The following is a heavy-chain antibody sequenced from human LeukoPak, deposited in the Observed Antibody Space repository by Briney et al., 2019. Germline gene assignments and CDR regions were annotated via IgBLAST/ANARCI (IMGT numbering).Heavy chain of an antibody. J-gene: IGHJ4*02. CDR3: ARLEVEMATVYFDY. Sequence: GESLKISCKGSGYSFTNYWIGWVRQMPGKGLEWMGFIYPGDSNTIYSPSFQGQVTISADKSINTAYLQWSSLKASDTAMYYCARLEVEMATVYFDYWGQGILVTVFS. V-gene: IGHV5-51*01. CDR1: GYSFTNYW. CDR2: IYPGDSNT. D-gene: IGHD5-24*01.